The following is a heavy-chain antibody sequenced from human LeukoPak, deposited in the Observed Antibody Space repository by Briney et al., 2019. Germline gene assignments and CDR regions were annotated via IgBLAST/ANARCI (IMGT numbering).Heavy chain of an antibody. V-gene: IGHV4-59*12. CDR2: IHYTGST. Sequence: SETLSLTCTVSGGSISSYYWTWIRQTPGKGLEGIGFIHYTGSTNYNPSLKSRVTISVDTSKSQFSLKLSSVTAADTAVYYCARVSRVYFDYWGQGTLVTVSS. CDR3: ARVSRVYFDY. D-gene: IGHD6-6*01. CDR1: GGSISSYY. J-gene: IGHJ4*02.